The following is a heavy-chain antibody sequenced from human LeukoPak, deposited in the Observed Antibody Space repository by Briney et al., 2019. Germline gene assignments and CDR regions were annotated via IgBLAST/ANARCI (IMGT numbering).Heavy chain of an antibody. D-gene: IGHD2-2*02. CDR1: GFTFSSYA. Sequence: GGSLRLSCAASGFTFSSYAMHWVRQAPGKGLEWVAFVSCDGSINSYADFVKGRFTISRDNSKNTLYLQMNSLRAEDTAVYFCARDLSRTYTVDYWGQGTLVTVSS. V-gene: IGHV3-30-3*01. CDR2: VSCDGSIN. CDR3: ARDLSRTYTVDY. J-gene: IGHJ4*02.